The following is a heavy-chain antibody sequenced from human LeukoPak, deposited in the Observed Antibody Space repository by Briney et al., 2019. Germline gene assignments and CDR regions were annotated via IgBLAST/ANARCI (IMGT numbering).Heavy chain of an antibody. D-gene: IGHD6-19*01. Sequence: GGSLRLSCAASGFTFSSYGMHWVRQAPGKGLEWVAVISYDGSNKYYADSVKGRFTISRDNSKNTLYLQMNSLRAEDTAVYYCTRDPRDSAVAGSFDYWGQGTLVTVSS. J-gene: IGHJ4*02. V-gene: IGHV3-30*03. CDR3: TRDPRDSAVAGSFDY. CDR2: ISYDGSNK. CDR1: GFTFSSYG.